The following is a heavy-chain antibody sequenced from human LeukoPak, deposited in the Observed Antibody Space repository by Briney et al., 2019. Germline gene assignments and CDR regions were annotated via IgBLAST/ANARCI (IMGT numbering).Heavy chain of an antibody. CDR2: INRDGSEK. CDR1: GFTFSSYA. J-gene: IGHJ4*02. V-gene: IGHV3-7*01. CDR3: ARHQRYFDS. D-gene: IGHD2-2*01. Sequence: GGSLRLSCAASGFTFSSYAMSWVRQAPGKGLEWVANINRDGSEKNYVDSVKGRFTISRDNAKNSLYLQMDSLRAEDTAVYYCARHQRYFDSWGQGTLVTVSS.